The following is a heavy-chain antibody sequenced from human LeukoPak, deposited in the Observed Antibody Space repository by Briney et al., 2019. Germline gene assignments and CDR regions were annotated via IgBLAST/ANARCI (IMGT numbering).Heavy chain of an antibody. CDR2: IYYSGST. D-gene: IGHD4-11*01. J-gene: IGHJ6*03. CDR3: ARDNYSNPTLGKRYYYYYMDV. V-gene: IGHV4-31*03. CDR1: GGSISSGGYY. Sequence: SETLSLTCTVSGGSISSGGYYWSWIRQHSGKGLEWIGYIYYSGSTYYNPSLKSRVTISVDTSKNQFSLKLSSVTAADTAVYYCARDNYSNPTLGKRYYYYYMDVWDKGTTVTVSS.